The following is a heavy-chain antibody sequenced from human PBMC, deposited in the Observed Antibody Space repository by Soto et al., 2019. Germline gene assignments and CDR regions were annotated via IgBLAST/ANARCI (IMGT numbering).Heavy chain of an antibody. J-gene: IGHJ6*02. D-gene: IGHD2-15*01. Sequence: EVQLVESGGGSVQPGGSLKLSCAASGFTFSGSAMHWVRQASGKGLEWVGRIGIKANNYATAYAASVKGRFIISRDDSKNTAHLQMNSLKTDDTAVYYCTRPFDCSGDACYSGWYYYYGMDVWGQGTTVTVSS. V-gene: IGHV3-73*01. CDR2: IGIKANNYAT. CDR1: GFTFSGSA. CDR3: TRPFDCSGDACYSGWYYYYGMDV.